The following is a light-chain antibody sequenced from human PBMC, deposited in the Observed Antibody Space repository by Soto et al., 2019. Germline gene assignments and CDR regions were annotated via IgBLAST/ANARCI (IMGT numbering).Light chain of an antibody. V-gene: IGLV2-14*01. CDR2: DVS. Sequence: QSVLTQPASVSGSPGQSITISCTGTSSDVGGYNYVSWYQQHPGKAPKLMIYDVSNRPSGVSNRFSGSKSGNTASLTISGLQAEDEADYYCSSYTRSSTYVFGTGTNAPS. J-gene: IGLJ1*01. CDR3: SSYTRSSTYV. CDR1: SSDVGGYNY.